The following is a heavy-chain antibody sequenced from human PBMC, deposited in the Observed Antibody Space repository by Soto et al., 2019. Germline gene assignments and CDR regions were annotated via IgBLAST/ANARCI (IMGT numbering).Heavy chain of an antibody. CDR3: ARGKIMTTVTSWYFDY. V-gene: IGHV4-31*03. Sequence: QVQLQESGPGLVKPSQTLSLTCTVSGGSISSGGYYWSWIRQHPGKGLEWIGYIYYSGSTYYNPSLKGRVTISVDTSKNQFALKLSSVTAADTAVYYCARGKIMTTVTSWYFDYWGQGTLVTVSS. CDR2: IYYSGST. J-gene: IGHJ4*02. D-gene: IGHD4-17*01. CDR1: GGSISSGGYY.